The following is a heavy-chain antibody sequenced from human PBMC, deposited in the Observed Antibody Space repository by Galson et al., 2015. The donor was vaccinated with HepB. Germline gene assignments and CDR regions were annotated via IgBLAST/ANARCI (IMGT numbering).Heavy chain of an antibody. CDR3: ARTFYFDY. V-gene: IGHV3-30*04. J-gene: IGHJ4*02. CDR1: GFTFSAYA. CDR2: VSSDESNK. Sequence: SLRLSCAASGFTFSAYAMRWVRQAPGKGLEWVALVSSDESNKYYADSVRGRFTISRDNSRNTVYLQMNSLRAEDTAVYYCARTFYFDYLGQGTLVTVSS.